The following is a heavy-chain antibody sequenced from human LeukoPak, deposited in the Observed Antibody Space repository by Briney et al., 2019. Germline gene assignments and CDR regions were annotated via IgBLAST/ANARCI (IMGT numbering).Heavy chain of an antibody. CDR1: GGSISSYY. J-gene: IGHJ6*02. CDR3: AREGIAVAGTSGYYGMDV. V-gene: IGHV4-4*07. CDR2: VYISGST. D-gene: IGHD6-19*01. Sequence: SETLSLTCTVSGGSISSYYWSWIRQPAGKGLEWIGRVYISGSTNYNPSLKSRVTISVDTSKNQFSLKLSSVTAADTAVYYCAREGIAVAGTSGYYGMDVWGQGTTVTVSS.